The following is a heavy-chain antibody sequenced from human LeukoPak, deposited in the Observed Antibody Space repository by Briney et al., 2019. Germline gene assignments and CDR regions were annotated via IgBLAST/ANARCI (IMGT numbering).Heavy chain of an antibody. Sequence: KTSETLSLTCTVSGGSISSSSHSWGWIRQPPGKGLEWIGSIYYSGSTYYNPSLKSRVTISVDTSKNQFSLKLSSVTAADTAVYYCARGQKDVMVRGVIAGRVYYYYYMDVWGKGTTVTVSS. CDR1: GGSISSSSHS. J-gene: IGHJ6*03. CDR3: ARGQKDVMVRGVIAGRVYYYYYMDV. V-gene: IGHV4-39*07. CDR2: IYYSGST. D-gene: IGHD3-10*01.